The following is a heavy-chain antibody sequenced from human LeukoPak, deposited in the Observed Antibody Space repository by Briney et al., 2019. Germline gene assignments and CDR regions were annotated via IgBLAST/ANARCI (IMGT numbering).Heavy chain of an antibody. V-gene: IGHV4-59*08. J-gene: IGHJ4*02. CDR2: INYSGST. D-gene: IGHD6-19*01. CDR1: GASISSYY. Sequence: SETLSLTCTVSGASISSYYWTWIRQAPGKGLEWIGYINYSGSTHYNPSLRSRVTMSIDTSKNQFSLQLTSVTAADTAVYYCARGRGSGNDYWGQGTLVTVSS. CDR3: ARGRGSGNDY.